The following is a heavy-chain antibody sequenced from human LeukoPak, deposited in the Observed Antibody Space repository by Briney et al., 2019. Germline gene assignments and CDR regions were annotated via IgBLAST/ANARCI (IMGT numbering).Heavy chain of an antibody. V-gene: IGHV3-23*01. D-gene: IGHD3-22*01. Sequence: GGSLRLSCAASVFTFSIYAMSWVRQAPGKGLQWVSSITSRGESTWYVDSVKGRFTITRDNSENTLYLQMHSLGAEDTAVYYCARDRPNYYGSDGHYYRRDGDYWGRGTLVSVSS. CDR1: VFTFSIYA. J-gene: IGHJ4*02. CDR3: ARDRPNYYGSDGHYYRRDGDY. CDR2: ITSRGEST.